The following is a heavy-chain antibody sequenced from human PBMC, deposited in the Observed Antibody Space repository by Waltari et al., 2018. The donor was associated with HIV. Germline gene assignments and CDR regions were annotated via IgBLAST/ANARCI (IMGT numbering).Heavy chain of an antibody. Sequence: QVQLEESGGGLVKPGGSLRLTCAASGFSFSDYYMSWIRQAPGEGLEWISYISSSGSTTHYADSVKGRFTISRDNAKDSLYLEMNTLRAEDTAVYFCARLVATVFDFWGQGALVTVSS. CDR3: ARLVATVFDF. J-gene: IGHJ4*02. V-gene: IGHV3-11*01. CDR1: GFSFSDYY. D-gene: IGHD5-12*01. CDR2: ISSSGSTT.